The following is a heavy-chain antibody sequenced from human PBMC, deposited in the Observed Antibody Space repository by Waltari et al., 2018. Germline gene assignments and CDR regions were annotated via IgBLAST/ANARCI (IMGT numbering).Heavy chain of an antibody. CDR1: GGSISSSRYY. Sequence: QLQLQESGPGLVKPSETLSLTCTVSGGSISSSRYYWGWIRQPPGKGLEWIGSIYYSGSTYYNPSLKSRVTISVDTSKNQFSLKLSSVTAADTAVYYCARETPQDCGGDCYIFDIWGQGTMVTVSS. J-gene: IGHJ3*02. V-gene: IGHV4-39*07. CDR2: IYYSGST. CDR3: ARETPQDCGGDCYIFDI. D-gene: IGHD2-21*01.